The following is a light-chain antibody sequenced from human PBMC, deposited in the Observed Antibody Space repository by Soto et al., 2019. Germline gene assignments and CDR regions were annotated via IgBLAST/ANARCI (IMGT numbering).Light chain of an antibody. Sequence: IGLSQSPATLSLSPGERATLSCRAGQSVGNYLAWFQHKPGQAPRLLIYDASNRATGIPARFSGSGSGTDFTLTISSLEPEDFAVYYCQQRSNWPPITFGQGTRLEI. CDR1: QSVGNY. CDR3: QQRSNWPPIT. V-gene: IGKV3-11*01. CDR2: DAS. J-gene: IGKJ5*01.